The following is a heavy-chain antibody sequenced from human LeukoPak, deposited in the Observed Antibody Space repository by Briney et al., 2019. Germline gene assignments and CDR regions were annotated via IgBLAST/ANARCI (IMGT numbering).Heavy chain of an antibody. J-gene: IGHJ6*03. V-gene: IGHV3-7*01. D-gene: IGHD3/OR15-3a*01. CDR2: IKQDGGET. CDR1: GFIFKNYW. CDR3: AGDHGGRDVWTAYYYYPYIDV. Sequence: PGGSLRLSCAASGFIFKNYWMNWVRQAPGKGLEWVAKIKQDGGETYYIDSVKGRFTISRDNAKNSLNLQLNSLRADDTAVYYCAGDHGGRDVWTAYYYYPYIDVWGIGTTVIVSS.